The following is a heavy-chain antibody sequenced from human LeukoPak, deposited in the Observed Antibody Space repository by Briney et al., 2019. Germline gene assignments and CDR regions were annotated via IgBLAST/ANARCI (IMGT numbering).Heavy chain of an antibody. J-gene: IGHJ4*02. CDR3: AKDLAFRGVIIRGFDY. CDR1: GFTFSSYA. Sequence: GGSLRLSCAVSGFTFSSYAMSGVRQAPGKGLEWVSAISGSGGSTYYADSVKGRFTISRDNSKNTLYLQMNSLRAEDTAVYYCAKDLAFRGVIIRGFDYWGQGTLVTVSS. CDR2: ISGSGGST. V-gene: IGHV3-23*01. D-gene: IGHD3-10*01.